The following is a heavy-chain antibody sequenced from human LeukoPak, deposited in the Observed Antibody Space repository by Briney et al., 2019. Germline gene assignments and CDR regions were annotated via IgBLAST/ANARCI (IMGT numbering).Heavy chain of an antibody. CDR1: GFTFSDYY. Sequence: GGSLRLSCAASGFTFSDYYMSWIRQAPGKGLEWVSYISSSSSYTNYADSVKGRFTISRDNAKNSLYLQMNSLRAEDTAVYYCARVVDYYDSSGYYQNDYWGQGTLVTVSS. CDR2: ISSSSSYT. CDR3: ARVVDYYDSSGYYQNDY. V-gene: IGHV3-11*06. D-gene: IGHD3-22*01. J-gene: IGHJ4*02.